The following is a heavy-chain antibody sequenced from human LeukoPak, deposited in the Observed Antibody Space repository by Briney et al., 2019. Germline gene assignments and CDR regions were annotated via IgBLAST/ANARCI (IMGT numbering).Heavy chain of an antibody. CDR3: AKEGYCSGGSCYFSPAEYFQH. J-gene: IGHJ1*01. CDR2: ISGSGGST. V-gene: IGHV3-23*01. CDR1: GFTFSSYG. Sequence: GGTLRLSCAASGFTFSSYGMSWVRQAPGKGLEWVSAISGSGGSTYYADSVKGRFTISRDNSKNTLYLQMNSLRAEDTAVYYRAKEGYCSGGSCYFSPAEYFQHWGQGTLVTVSS. D-gene: IGHD2-15*01.